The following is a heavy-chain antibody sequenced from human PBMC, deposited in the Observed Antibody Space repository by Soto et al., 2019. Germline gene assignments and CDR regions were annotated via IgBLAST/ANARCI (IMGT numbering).Heavy chain of an antibody. V-gene: IGHV4-4*07. D-gene: IGHD1-1*01. CDR3: VRDGTKTLRDWFDP. CDR1: GASISGFY. CDR2: IYATGTT. Sequence: SETLSLTCTVSGASISGFYWSWIRKSAGKGLEWIGRIYATGTTDYNPSLKSRVMMSVDTSKKQFSLKLRSVTAADTAVYYCVRDGTKTLRDWFDPWGQG. J-gene: IGHJ5*02.